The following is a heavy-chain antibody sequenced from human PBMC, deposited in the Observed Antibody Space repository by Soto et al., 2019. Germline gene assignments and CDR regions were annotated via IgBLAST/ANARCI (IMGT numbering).Heavy chain of an antibody. CDR1: GGSISSYY. V-gene: IGHV4-59*01. CDR3: AGHPLQAYFEKWFDP. J-gene: IGHJ5*02. CDR2: IYHSGST. Sequence: QVQVQESGPGLVKPSETLSLTCTVSGGSISSYYWSWIRQPPGKGLEWIGQIYHSGSTNYSPPLKSRVTISIDTSKNQFFLRLRSVTAADTAVYYCAGHPLQAYFEKWFDPWGQGTLVTVSS. D-gene: IGHD2-21*01.